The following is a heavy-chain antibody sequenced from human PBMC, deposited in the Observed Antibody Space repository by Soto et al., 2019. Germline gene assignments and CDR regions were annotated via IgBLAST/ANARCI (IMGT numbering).Heavy chain of an antibody. CDR3: ARSDIVVVPAALTLAFDD. CDR1: GYTFTSYA. Sequence: ASVKVSCKASGYTFTSYAMHWVRQAPGQRLEWMGWINAGNGNTKYSQKFQGRVTITRDTSASTAYMELSSLRSEDTAVYYCARSDIVVVPAALTLAFDDWGQGTLVTVSS. D-gene: IGHD2-2*01. CDR2: INAGNGNT. V-gene: IGHV1-3*01. J-gene: IGHJ4*02.